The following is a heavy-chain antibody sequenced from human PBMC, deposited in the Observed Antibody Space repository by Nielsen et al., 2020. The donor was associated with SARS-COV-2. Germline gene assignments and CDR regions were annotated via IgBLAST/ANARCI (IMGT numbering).Heavy chain of an antibody. CDR1: GFTFSAYW. CDR2: IKDDGSAR. V-gene: IGHV3-7*01. CDR3: ATLDYFGSGSSPH. J-gene: IGHJ4*01. Sequence: GESLKISCVASGFTFSAYWMNWVRQAPGKGLELVANIKDDGSARYYVDSVKGRFTISKDNAKNSVYLQMNSLRVDDTALYYCATLDYFGSGSSPHWGQGSLVTVSS. D-gene: IGHD3-10*01.